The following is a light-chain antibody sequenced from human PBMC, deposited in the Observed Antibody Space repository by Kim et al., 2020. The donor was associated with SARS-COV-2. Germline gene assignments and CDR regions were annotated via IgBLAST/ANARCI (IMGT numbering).Light chain of an antibody. CDR1: QTINNY. CDR2: IAS. V-gene: IGKV1-39*01. CDR3: HQSFGTRT. J-gene: IGKJ1*01. Sequence: DIQMTQSPSSLSASVGDRVTITCRASQTINNYLNWYQQKPGKAPKLLIYIASTLQNGVPSRFSGSGSGTDFTLTISSLQPEDFATYFCHQSFGTRTFGQGTKVDIK.